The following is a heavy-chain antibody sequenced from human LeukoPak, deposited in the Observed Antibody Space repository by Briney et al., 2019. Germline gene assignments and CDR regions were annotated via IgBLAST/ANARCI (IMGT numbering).Heavy chain of an antibody. CDR3: ARDMNTGVDPSGPFDY. D-gene: IGHD2-15*01. CDR2: IYYSGST. J-gene: IGHJ4*02. Sequence: SETLSLTCTVSGASISSSTYYWGWIRQPPGKGLEWIGSIYYSGSTYYNPSLKSRVTISVDTSKNQFSLKLSSVTAADTAVYFCARDMNTGVDPSGPFDYWGQGTLVTVSS. CDR1: GASISSSTYY. V-gene: IGHV4-39*07.